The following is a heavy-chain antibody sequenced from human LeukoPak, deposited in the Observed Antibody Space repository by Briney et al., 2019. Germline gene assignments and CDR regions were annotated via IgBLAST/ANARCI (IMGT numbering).Heavy chain of an antibody. J-gene: IGHJ2*01. CDR2: ISYSGCT. Sequence: SETLSLTCTVSGGSISSGGYYWNWIRQYPGKGLGWIGYISYSGCTNYNPSLESRVTISVDTSRNQLSLQLSSVTAADTAVYFCARRYGYCGGDCYPIDWYFDLWGRGTLITVSS. CDR3: ARRYGYCGGDCYPIDWYFDL. V-gene: IGHV4-61*08. D-gene: IGHD2-21*02. CDR1: GGSISSGGYY.